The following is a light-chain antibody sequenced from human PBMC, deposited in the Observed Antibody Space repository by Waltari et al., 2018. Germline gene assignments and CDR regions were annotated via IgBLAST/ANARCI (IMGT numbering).Light chain of an antibody. CDR1: QSVLYSSNNKNY. V-gene: IGKV4-1*01. J-gene: IGKJ3*01. CDR2: WAS. CDR3: QQSYNTPFT. Sequence: DIVMTQSPDSLAVSLGERATIHCRSSQSVLYSSNNKNYLAWYQQKPGQPPKLLIYWASTRESGVPDRFSGSGSGTDFTLTISSLQPEDYATYYCQQSYNTPFTFGPGTKVDIK.